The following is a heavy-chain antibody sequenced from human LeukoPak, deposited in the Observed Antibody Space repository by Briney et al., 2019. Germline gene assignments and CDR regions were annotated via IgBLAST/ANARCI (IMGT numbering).Heavy chain of an antibody. J-gene: IGHJ5*02. CDR2: IWNNGTNK. CDR1: GFTVSSNY. CDR3: ARATVTGWFDA. Sequence: PGGSLRLSCAASGFTVSSNYMSWVRQAPGKGLEWVAVIWNNGTNKYYSDSVKGRFTISRDNSKNTLYLQMNSLRAEDTAVYYCARATVTGWFDAWGQGTLVTV. D-gene: IGHD4-17*01. V-gene: IGHV3-33*08.